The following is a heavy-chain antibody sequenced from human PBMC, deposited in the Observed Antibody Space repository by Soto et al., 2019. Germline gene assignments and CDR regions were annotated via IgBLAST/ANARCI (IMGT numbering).Heavy chain of an antibody. CDR1: GYTFTSYG. Sequence: QVQLVQSGAEVKKPGASVKVSCKASGYTFTSYGISWVRQAPGQGLEWMGWISAYNGNTNYAQKLQGSVTMTTDTSTSTAYMELRSLRSDDTAVYYCASNSEYSSPYYYYYYYMDVWGKGTTVTVSS. D-gene: IGHD6-6*01. V-gene: IGHV1-18*01. CDR3: ASNSEYSSPYYYYYYYMDV. CDR2: ISAYNGNT. J-gene: IGHJ6*03.